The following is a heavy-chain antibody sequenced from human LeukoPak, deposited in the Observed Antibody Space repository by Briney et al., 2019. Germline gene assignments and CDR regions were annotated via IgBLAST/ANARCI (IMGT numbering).Heavy chain of an antibody. V-gene: IGHV3-74*01. CDR3: ARDLGLLGGTSLDY. D-gene: IGHD1-26*01. Sequence: GGSLRLSCAASGFTFSSYWMHWVRQAPGKGLVWVSRINSDGSSTSYADSVKGRFTISRDNAKNSLYLQMNSLRTEDTALYCCARDLGLLGGTSLDYWGQGTLVTVSS. CDR1: GFTFSSYW. CDR2: INSDGSST. J-gene: IGHJ4*02.